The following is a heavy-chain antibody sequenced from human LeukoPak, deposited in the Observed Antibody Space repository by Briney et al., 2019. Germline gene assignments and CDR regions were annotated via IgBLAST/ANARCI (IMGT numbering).Heavy chain of an antibody. CDR2: MSYDGSNK. V-gene: IGHV3-30*18. D-gene: IGHD6-19*01. CDR1: GFTFRSYG. J-gene: IGHJ4*02. CDR3: AKDAYSSFWTIDY. Sequence: GGSLRLSCAASGFTFRSYGMHWVRQTPDKGLEWVAVMSYDGSNKYYADSVKGRFTISRDKSKNTLYLQMSSLRAEDTAVYYCAKDAYSSFWTIDYWGQGTLVTVSS.